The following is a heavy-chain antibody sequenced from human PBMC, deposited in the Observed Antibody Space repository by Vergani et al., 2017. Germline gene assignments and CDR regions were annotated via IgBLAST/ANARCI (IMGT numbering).Heavy chain of an antibody. D-gene: IGHD4-11*01. Sequence: QVQLVESGGGVVQPGRSLRLSCAASGFTFSSYGMHWVRQAPGKGLEWVAVISYDGSNNYYADAVKGRFTISRDNSKSTLYLQMNSLRAEDPAVYYCAKDPTSPTVTADYYYDYGMDVWGQGTTVTVSS. CDR2: ISYDGSNN. CDR1: GFTFSSYG. J-gene: IGHJ6*02. CDR3: AKDPTSPTVTADYYYDYGMDV. V-gene: IGHV3-30*18.